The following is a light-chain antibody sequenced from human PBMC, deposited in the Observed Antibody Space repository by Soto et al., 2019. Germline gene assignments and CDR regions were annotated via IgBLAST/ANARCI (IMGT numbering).Light chain of an antibody. CDR1: QSVLYSSNKKNY. CDR2: WAS. Sequence: DIVMTQSPDSLAVSLGERATINCKSSQSVLYSSNKKNYLAWYQQKPGQPPKLLIYWASTRESGVPDRFSGSGSGTDFTLTISSLQAEDVAGYYCQQYYSTLPITFGQGTRLEIK. V-gene: IGKV4-1*01. CDR3: QQYYSTLPIT. J-gene: IGKJ5*01.